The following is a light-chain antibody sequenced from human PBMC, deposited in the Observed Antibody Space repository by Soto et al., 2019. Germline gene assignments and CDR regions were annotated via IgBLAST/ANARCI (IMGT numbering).Light chain of an antibody. CDR3: QQSYSIPPYT. CDR1: QSITSYSRSY. CDR2: DAS. J-gene: IGKJ2*01. V-gene: IGKV1-39*01. Sequence: DIQMTQSPSSLSASVGDRVTITCRASQSITSYSRSYLNWYQQKPGKAPKLLIYDASSLQSGVPSRFSGSGSGTDFTLTIIGLQREDFATYYCQQSYSIPPYTFGQGTKLEIK.